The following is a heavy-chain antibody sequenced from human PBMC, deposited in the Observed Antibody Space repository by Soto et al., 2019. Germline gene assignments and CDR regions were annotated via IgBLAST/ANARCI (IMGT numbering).Heavy chain of an antibody. Sequence: SAKVTCKASGYSLTGFYMHWVRQAPGQGLEWMGWINPNNGGTNYVQKFQDRVTMTRDTSITTAYMELSGLRSDDTAVYYCARDPGPYGDYSYWGQGTLVTVSS. J-gene: IGHJ4*02. CDR3: ARDPGPYGDYSY. CDR1: GYSLTGFY. D-gene: IGHD4-17*01. V-gene: IGHV1-2*02. CDR2: INPNNGGT.